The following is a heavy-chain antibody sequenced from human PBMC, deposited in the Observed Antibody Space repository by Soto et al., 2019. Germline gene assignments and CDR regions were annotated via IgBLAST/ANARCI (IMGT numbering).Heavy chain of an antibody. CDR1: GFTFSSYA. D-gene: IGHD2-2*01. V-gene: IGHV3-30-3*01. Sequence: GGSLRLSCAASGFTFSSYAMHWVRQAPGKGLEWVAVISYDGSNKYYADSVKGRFTISRDNSKNTLYLQMNSLRAEDTAVYYCARWVVVPAAIGHYYYYGMDVWGQGTTVTVSS. CDR3: ARWVVVPAAIGHYYYYGMDV. J-gene: IGHJ6*02. CDR2: ISYDGSNK.